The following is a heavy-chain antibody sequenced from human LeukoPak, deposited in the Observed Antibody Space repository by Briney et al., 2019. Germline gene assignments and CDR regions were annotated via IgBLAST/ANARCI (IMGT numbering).Heavy chain of an antibody. J-gene: IGHJ4*02. CDR2: ISGSGVST. CDR3: AKDPVVFHGGSGWHYFDY. V-gene: IGHV3-23*01. D-gene: IGHD6-19*01. Sequence: GGSLRLSCAASGFTFSNYAMSWVRQTPGKGLEWVSTISGSGVSTYYGDSVYADSVKGRFTISRDDSKNTLHLQMNSLRAEDTVIYYCAKDPVVFHGGSGWHYFDYWGQGTLVTVSS. CDR1: GFTFSNYA.